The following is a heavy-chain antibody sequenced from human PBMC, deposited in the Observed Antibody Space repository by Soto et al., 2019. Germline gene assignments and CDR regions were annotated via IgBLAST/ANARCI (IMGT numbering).Heavy chain of an antibody. J-gene: IGHJ6*03. CDR3: ARILVDGSGSYRGFGDYYYYYYMDV. CDR2: IDWDDDK. CDR1: GFSLSTSGMC. V-gene: IGHV2-70*11. D-gene: IGHD3-10*01. Sequence: GSGPTLVNPTQTLTLACTFSGFSLSTSGMCVSWIRQPPGKALEWLARIDWDDDKYYSTSLKTRLTISKDTSKNQVVLTMTNMDPVDTATYYCARILVDGSGSYRGFGDYYYYYYMDVWGKGTTVTVSS.